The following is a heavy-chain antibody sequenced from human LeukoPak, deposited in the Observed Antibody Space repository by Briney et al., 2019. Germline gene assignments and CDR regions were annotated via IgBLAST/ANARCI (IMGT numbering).Heavy chain of an antibody. D-gene: IGHD3-10*01. Sequence: GGSLRLSCAASGFTFSSYAMSWVRQAPGKGLEWVSAISGSGGSTYYADSVKGRFTISRDNSKNTLYLQMNRLRAEDTAVYYCAKEQGDELLWFGESGSFDYWGQGTLVTVSS. CDR1: GFTFSSYA. CDR2: ISGSGGST. J-gene: IGHJ4*02. V-gene: IGHV3-23*01. CDR3: AKEQGDELLWFGESGSFDY.